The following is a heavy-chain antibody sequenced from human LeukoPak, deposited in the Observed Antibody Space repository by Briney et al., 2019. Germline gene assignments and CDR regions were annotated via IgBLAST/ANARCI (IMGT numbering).Heavy chain of an antibody. Sequence: GASVKVSCKASGYTFTGYYMHWVRQAPGQGLEWMGWINPNSGGTNYAQKFQGRVTMTRDTSISTAYMELSRLRSDDTAVYYCARDGGSSSSGGYYYYMDVWGKGTTVTISS. V-gene: IGHV1-2*02. J-gene: IGHJ6*03. CDR1: GYTFTGYY. CDR3: ARDGGSSSSGGYYYYMDV. D-gene: IGHD6-13*01. CDR2: INPNSGGT.